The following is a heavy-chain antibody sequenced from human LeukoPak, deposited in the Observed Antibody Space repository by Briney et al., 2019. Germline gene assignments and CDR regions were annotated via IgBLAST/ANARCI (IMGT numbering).Heavy chain of an antibody. D-gene: IGHD3-22*01. CDR2: IYYSGST. CDR1: GGSISSYY. Sequence: PSETLSLTCTVSGGSISSYYWSWIRQPPGKGLEWIGYIYYSGSTNYNPSLKSRVTISVDTSKNQFSLKLSSVTAADTAVYYCARGPMDYYDSSAKLFSFDIWGQGTMVTVSS. CDR3: ARGPMDYYDSSAKLFSFDI. V-gene: IGHV4-59*01. J-gene: IGHJ3*02.